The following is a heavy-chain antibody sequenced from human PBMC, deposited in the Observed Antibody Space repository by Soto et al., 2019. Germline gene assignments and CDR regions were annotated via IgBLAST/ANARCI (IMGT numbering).Heavy chain of an antibody. CDR2: IYYTGKT. CDR1: GDYIHVGGYY. D-gene: IGHD2-2*01. J-gene: IGHJ5*02. CDR3: GRDLTSNANCIDP. Sequence: TLSLTCSVSGDYIHVGGYYWTWIRQRPGKGLEWMGYIYYTGKTYYNPSLESRLTMSVDRSKNQFSLRLTSVTAADTAVYFCGRDLTSNANCIDPWGQGALVTVSS. V-gene: IGHV4-30-4*01.